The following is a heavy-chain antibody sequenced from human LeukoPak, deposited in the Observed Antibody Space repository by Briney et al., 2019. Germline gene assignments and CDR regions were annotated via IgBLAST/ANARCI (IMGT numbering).Heavy chain of an antibody. J-gene: IGHJ4*02. Sequence: ASVKVSCKASGYTFTSYYMHWVRQAPGHGLEWMGIISPSGGSTSYAQKFQGRVTMTRDMSTSTVYMELSSLRSEDTAVYYCARVRGIQLWAFDYWGQGTLVTVSS. CDR1: GYTFTSYY. V-gene: IGHV1-46*01. D-gene: IGHD5-18*01. CDR3: ARVRGIQLWAFDY. CDR2: ISPSGGST.